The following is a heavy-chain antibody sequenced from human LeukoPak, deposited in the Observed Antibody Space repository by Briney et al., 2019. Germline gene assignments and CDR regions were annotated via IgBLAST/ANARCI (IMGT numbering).Heavy chain of an antibody. D-gene: IGHD5-18*01. Sequence: SETLSLTCTVSGGSISNYYWSWIRQPPGKGLEWIGYIYYSGSTNYNPSLKSRVSISVDTSKNQFSLKLNSVTAADTAVYYCARDRYTYGTGIGYWGQGTLVTVSS. CDR2: IYYSGST. CDR3: ARDRYTYGTGIGY. J-gene: IGHJ4*02. V-gene: IGHV4-59*01. CDR1: GGSISNYY.